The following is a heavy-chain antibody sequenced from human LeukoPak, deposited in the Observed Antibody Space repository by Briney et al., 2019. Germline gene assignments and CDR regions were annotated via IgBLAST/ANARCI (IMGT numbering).Heavy chain of an antibody. Sequence: PSDTLSLTCSVTGGSISGYYWSWIRHPPGKGLEWIGYIYYSRSTSYNPSLKSRVTISLDRSKNQFSLKLSSVTAADTAVYYCARDRGQDYSGNSDAFDIWGQGTMVTVS. CDR2: IYYSRST. V-gene: IGHV4-59*01. D-gene: IGHD4-23*01. J-gene: IGHJ3*02. CDR3: ARDRGQDYSGNSDAFDI. CDR1: GGSISGYY.